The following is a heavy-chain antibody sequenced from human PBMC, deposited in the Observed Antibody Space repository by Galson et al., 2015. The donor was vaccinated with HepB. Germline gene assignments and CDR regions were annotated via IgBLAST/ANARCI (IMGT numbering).Heavy chain of an antibody. V-gene: IGHV1-3*01. J-gene: IGHJ4*02. CDR1: GYTFTSYA. Sequence: SVKVSCKASGYTFTSYAMHWVRQAPGQRLEWMGWINAGNGNTKYSQKFQGRVTITRDTSASTAYMELSSLRPEDTAVYYCARGMVRGAKHFDYWGQGTLVTVSS. CDR2: INAGNGNT. CDR3: ARGMVRGAKHFDY. D-gene: IGHD3-10*01.